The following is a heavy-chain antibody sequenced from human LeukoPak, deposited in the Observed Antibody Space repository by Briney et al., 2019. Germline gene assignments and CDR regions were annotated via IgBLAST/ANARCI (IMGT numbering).Heavy chain of an antibody. CDR1: GGTFSSYA. V-gene: IGHV1-69*06. CDR2: IIPIFGTA. J-gene: IGHJ6*03. D-gene: IGHD3-9*01. CDR3: ARVWYDILTGYYSYYYYMDV. Sequence: SVKVSCKASGGTFSSYAISWVRQAPGQGLEWMGGIIPIFGTANYAQKFQGRVTITADKSTSTAYMELSSLRSEDTAVYYCARVWYDILTGYYSYYYYMDVWGKGTTVTVSS.